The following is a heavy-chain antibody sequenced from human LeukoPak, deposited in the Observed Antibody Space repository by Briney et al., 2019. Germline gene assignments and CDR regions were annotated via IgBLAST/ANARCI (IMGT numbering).Heavy chain of an antibody. CDR3: AKDHYWSIDY. CDR1: GFDLSSNW. J-gene: IGHJ4*02. V-gene: IGHV3-74*01. D-gene: IGHD3-3*01. Sequence: GGSLRLSCAASGFDLSSNWMHWVRHAPGQGLVWVSRIKGDGISTNYADSVKGRFTISRDIAKNTLYLQMSSLRAEDTGVYYCAKDHYWSIDYWGRGTLVTVSS. CDR2: IKGDGIST.